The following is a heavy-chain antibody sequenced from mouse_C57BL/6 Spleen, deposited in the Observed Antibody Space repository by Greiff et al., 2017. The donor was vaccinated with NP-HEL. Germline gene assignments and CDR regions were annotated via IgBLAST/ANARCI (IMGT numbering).Heavy chain of an antibody. Sequence: QVQLQQPGAELVKPGASVKLSCKASGYTFTSYWMHWVKQRPGQGLEWIGMIHPNSGSTNYNEKFKSKATLTVDKSSSTAYMQLSSLTSEDSAVYYCARLPIAWFAYWGQGTLVTVSA. CDR3: ARLPIAWFAY. V-gene: IGHV1-64*01. J-gene: IGHJ3*01. D-gene: IGHD6-5*01. CDR1: GYTFTSYW. CDR2: IHPNSGST.